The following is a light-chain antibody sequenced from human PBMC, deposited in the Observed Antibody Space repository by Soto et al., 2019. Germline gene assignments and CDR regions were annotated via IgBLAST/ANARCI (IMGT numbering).Light chain of an antibody. CDR2: DAS. Sequence: EIVLTQSPATLSLSPGERATLSCRASQSVSSYLAWYQQKPGQAPRPLIYDASNRATGIPARFSGSGSGTDFTLTISSLEPEDCAVYYCQPRSNWRLTFGGGTKVEIK. CDR3: QPRSNWRLT. V-gene: IGKV3-11*01. CDR1: QSVSSY. J-gene: IGKJ4*01.